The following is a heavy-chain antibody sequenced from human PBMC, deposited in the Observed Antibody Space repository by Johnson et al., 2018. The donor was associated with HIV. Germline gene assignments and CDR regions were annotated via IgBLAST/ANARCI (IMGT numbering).Heavy chain of an antibody. CDR1: GFTFSSYG. J-gene: IGHJ3*02. CDR3: ARDSGRYSSSWATFGAFDI. D-gene: IGHD6-13*01. Sequence: QMPLVESGGGVVQPGRSLRLSCAAPGFTFSSYGMHWVRQTPGKGLEWVAVVWFDGSHKYYADSVKGRFTISSDNSKNTLYLQMNSLRAEDTAVYYCARDSGRYSSSWATFGAFDIWGQGTMVTVSS. CDR2: VWFDGSHK. V-gene: IGHV3-33*01.